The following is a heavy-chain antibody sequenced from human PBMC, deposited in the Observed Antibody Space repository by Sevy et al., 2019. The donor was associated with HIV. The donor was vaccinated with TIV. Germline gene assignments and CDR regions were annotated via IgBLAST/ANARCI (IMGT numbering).Heavy chain of an antibody. CDR2: VKSDTSGGTRGAT. Sequence: GGSLRLSCAASGFPFSDAWLTWVRQAPGKGLEWVGHVKSDTSGGTRGATDYVAPVKDRFTILRDDSRNTLYLQMNSLIIEDTAVYYCSAEGYPYGYHSRDLWGPGTMVTVSS. D-gene: IGHD5-18*01. CDR1: GFPFSDAW. CDR3: SAEGYPYGYHSRDL. J-gene: IGHJ3*01. V-gene: IGHV3-15*01.